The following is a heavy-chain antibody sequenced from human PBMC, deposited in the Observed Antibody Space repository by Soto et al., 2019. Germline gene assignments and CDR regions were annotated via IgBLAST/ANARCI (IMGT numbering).Heavy chain of an antibody. CDR2: IYYSGST. CDR1: GGSISSGDYY. D-gene: IGHD5-12*01. J-gene: IGHJ6*02. CDR3: ARDVATRWGSGYYGMDV. V-gene: IGHV4-30-4*01. Sequence: SETLSLTCTVSGGSISSGDYYWSWIRQPPGKGLEWIGYIYYSGSTYYNPSLKSRVTISVDTSKNQFSLKLSSVTAADTAVYYCARDVATRWGSGYYGMDVWGQGATVTVSS.